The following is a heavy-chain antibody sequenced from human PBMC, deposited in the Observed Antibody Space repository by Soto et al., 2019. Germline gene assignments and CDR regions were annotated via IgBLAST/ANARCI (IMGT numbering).Heavy chain of an antibody. V-gene: IGHV5-10-1*01. CDR3: ARIYGTPTPWDGWFVP. D-gene: IGHD2-15*01. J-gene: IGHJ5*02. CDR1: GYTFTTFW. Sequence: GESLKISCTGFGYTFTTFWISWVRQMPGKGLEWLGRVDPRDSYVTYNPSFEGHVTISADKSISTAYLQWGSLKASDTAMYFCARIYGTPTPWDGWFVPGGQGTLVTVSS. CDR2: VDPRDSYV.